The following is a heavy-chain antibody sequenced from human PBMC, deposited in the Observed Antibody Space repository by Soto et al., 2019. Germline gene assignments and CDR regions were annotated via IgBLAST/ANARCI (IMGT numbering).Heavy chain of an antibody. V-gene: IGHV1-8*01. CDR2: MNPNSGRT. D-gene: IGHD3-10*01. CDR3: ARDMWLYGSGSYYPPHYYYYGMDV. J-gene: IGHJ6*02. CDR1: GYTFTSYD. Sequence: QVQLVQSGAEVRKPGASVKVSCKASGYTFTSYDINWVRQAPGQGLEWMGWMNPNSGRTAYAQKFQGRVTMTRSTSISTAYMELSSLRSEDTAVYYCARDMWLYGSGSYYPPHYYYYGMDVWGQGTTVTVSS.